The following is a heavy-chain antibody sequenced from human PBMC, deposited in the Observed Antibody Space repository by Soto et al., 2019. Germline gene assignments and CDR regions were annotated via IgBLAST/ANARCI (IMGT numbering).Heavy chain of an antibody. V-gene: IGHV4-31*03. Sequence: PSETLSLTCTVSGGSISSGGYYWSWIRQHPGKGLEWIGYIYYSGSTYYNPSLKSRVTISVDTSKNQFSLKLSSVTAADTDVYYCASLKMAKIRVWGQGTLVTVSS. CDR3: ASLKMAKIRV. CDR2: IYYSGST. CDR1: GGSISSGGYY. J-gene: IGHJ4*02. D-gene: IGHD3-10*01.